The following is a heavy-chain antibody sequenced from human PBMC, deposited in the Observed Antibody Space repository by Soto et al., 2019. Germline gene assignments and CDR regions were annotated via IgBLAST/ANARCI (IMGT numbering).Heavy chain of an antibody. V-gene: IGHV1-8*03. CDR2: MNPGSGKT. D-gene: IGHD6-13*01. CDR1: GYTFINFD. J-gene: IGHJ5*02. CDR3: ARMASAGTLNRFDP. Sequence: ASVKVSFKASGYTFINFDISWVRQAAGQGLEWLGWMNPGSGKTGYASKFQGRVAITRDDSTGTSHLELSSLTSDETAVYYCARMASAGTLNRFDPWGQGTLVTVSS.